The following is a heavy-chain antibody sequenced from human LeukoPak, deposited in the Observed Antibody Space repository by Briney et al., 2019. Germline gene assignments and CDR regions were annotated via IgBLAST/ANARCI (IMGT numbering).Heavy chain of an antibody. V-gene: IGHV3-23*01. CDR2: ISISGYTT. CDR3: ARRPLSMIVGDDTFDI. CDR1: GFTFSSYA. J-gene: IGHJ3*02. D-gene: IGHD3-22*01. Sequence: PGGSLRLSCAASGFTFSSYAMSWVRQAPGKGLEWVSSISISGYTTYYADSVKGRFTISRDNSKNTLYLQMNSLRAEDTAVYYCARRPLSMIVGDDTFDIWGQGTMVTVSS.